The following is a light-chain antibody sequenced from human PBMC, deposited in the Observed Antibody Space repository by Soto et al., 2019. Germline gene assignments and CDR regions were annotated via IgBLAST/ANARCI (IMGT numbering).Light chain of an antibody. Sequence: QSVLTQPASVSGSPGQSITISCTGTSSDVGAFNFVSWYQQHPGKAPKLIIYEVTNRPSGVSNRFSGSKSGNTASLTISGLQAEDEADFYRNSYTTSSTLVFGTGTKV. J-gene: IGLJ1*01. CDR3: NSYTTSSTLV. CDR2: EVT. V-gene: IGLV2-14*01. CDR1: SSDVGAFNF.